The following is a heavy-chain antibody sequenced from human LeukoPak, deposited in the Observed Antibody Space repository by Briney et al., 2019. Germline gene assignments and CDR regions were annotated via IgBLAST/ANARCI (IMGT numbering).Heavy chain of an antibody. CDR3: AKDQGTGSGSYSWGYFDW. CDR1: GFTFDDYD. D-gene: IGHD3-10*01. J-gene: IGHJ4*02. Sequence: GRSLRLACAASGFTFDDYDMDSVSHAPGEWLEWVSGIIWNADTTGYAASLKGPFTISRDNAKNSLYLQMNRLRAEDTAAYYCAKDQGTGSGSYSWGYFDWWGQGTLVTVSS. V-gene: IGHV3-20*04. CDR2: IIWNADTT.